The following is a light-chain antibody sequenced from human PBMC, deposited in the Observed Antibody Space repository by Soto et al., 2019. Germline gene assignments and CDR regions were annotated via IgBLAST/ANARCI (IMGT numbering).Light chain of an antibody. CDR3: QQYETFSGT. CDR1: QDINNY. V-gene: IGKV1-27*01. J-gene: IGKJ1*01. CDR2: GAS. Sequence: DIQMTQSPSSLSASVGDRVTITCRASQDINNYLAWYQQKPGKVPKLLIYGASRLQSGVPSRFSGSGSGTKFTLTIASLQPDDFATYYCQQYETFSGTFGPGTKVDIK.